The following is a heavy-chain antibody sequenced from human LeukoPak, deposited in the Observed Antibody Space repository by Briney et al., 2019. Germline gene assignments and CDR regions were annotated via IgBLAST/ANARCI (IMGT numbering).Heavy chain of an antibody. Sequence: GGSLRLSCAASGFTFSSYEMNWVRQAPGKGLEEGSYISSGGSTIYYADSVKGRFTSSSDNAKNSLDLQMNSLRVEDTAVYYCAEIGIPMIGGVWGKGTTVTISS. V-gene: IGHV3-48*03. J-gene: IGHJ6*03. D-gene: IGHD3-10*02. CDR3: AEIGIPMIGGV. CDR2: ISSGGSTI. CDR1: GFTFSSYE.